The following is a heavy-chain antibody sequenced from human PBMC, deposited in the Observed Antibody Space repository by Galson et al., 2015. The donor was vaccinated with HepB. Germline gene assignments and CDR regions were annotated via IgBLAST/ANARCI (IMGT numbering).Heavy chain of an antibody. CDR2: ISSNGGST. CDR1: GFTFSSYA. CDR3: VMVQPVVVTYDY. V-gene: IGHV3-64D*06. Sequence: SLRLSCAASGFTFSSYAMHWVRQAPGKGLEYVSAISSNGGSTYYADSAKGRFTISRNNSKNTLYLQMSSLRAEDTAVYYCVMVQPVVVTYDYWGQGTLVTVSS. D-gene: IGHD2-21*02. J-gene: IGHJ4*02.